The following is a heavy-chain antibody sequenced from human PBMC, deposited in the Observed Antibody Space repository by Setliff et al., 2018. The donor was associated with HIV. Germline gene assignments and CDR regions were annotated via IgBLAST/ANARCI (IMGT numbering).Heavy chain of an antibody. D-gene: IGHD4-17*01. CDR1: GGSFSDYS. Sequence: SETLSLTCAVYGGSFSDYSWNWIRQPPGKGLEWIGEINHSGSTNCNPSLQSRVTISVDTSKKQVSLNVRSVTAADTAVYYCASRFLTTVVTLGFHIWGQGTMVTVSS. CDR3: ASRFLTTVVTLGFHI. V-gene: IGHV4-34*01. CDR2: INHSGST. J-gene: IGHJ3*02.